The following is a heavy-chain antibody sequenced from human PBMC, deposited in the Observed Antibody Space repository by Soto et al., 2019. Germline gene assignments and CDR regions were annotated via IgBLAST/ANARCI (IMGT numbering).Heavy chain of an antibody. CDR3: AKVPYDFWSGYYAV. Sequence: GGSLRLSCAASGFTFSSYAMSWVRQAPGKGLEWVSAISGSGGSTYYADSVKGRFTISRDNSKNTLYLQMNSLRAEDTAVYYCAKVPYDFWSGYYAVWGQGTLVTVSS. V-gene: IGHV3-23*01. J-gene: IGHJ4*02. CDR2: ISGSGGST. D-gene: IGHD3-3*01. CDR1: GFTFSSYA.